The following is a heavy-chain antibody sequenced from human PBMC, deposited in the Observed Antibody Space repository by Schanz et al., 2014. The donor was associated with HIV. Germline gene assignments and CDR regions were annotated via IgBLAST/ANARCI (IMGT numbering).Heavy chain of an antibody. J-gene: IGHJ4*02. V-gene: IGHV4-34*01. CDR2: IYQSGGT. D-gene: IGHD3-3*01. CDR1: GGSFSGHY. Sequence: QVQLHQWGAGLLKPSETLSLTCAVYGGSFSGHYWSWIRQSPGKGLEWIGEIYQSGGTDYSPSFKSRITMSLDTSKNQVSLNRRFVTAADTAVYYCGRGTDDFPPDSWGQGTQVIVSS. CDR3: GRGTDDFPPDS.